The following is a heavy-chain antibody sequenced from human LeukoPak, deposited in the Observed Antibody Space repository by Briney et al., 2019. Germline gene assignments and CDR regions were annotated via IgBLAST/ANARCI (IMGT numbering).Heavy chain of an antibody. Sequence: KPSETLSLTCAVYGGSFSGYYWSWIRQPPGKGLEWIGEINHSGSTNYNPSLKSRVTISVDTSKNQFSLKLSSVTAADTAVYYCARDGYCSGGSCYTRWFDPWGQGTLVTVSS. CDR1: GGSFSGYY. CDR2: INHSGST. V-gene: IGHV4-34*09. CDR3: ARDGYCSGGSCYTRWFDP. D-gene: IGHD2-15*01. J-gene: IGHJ5*02.